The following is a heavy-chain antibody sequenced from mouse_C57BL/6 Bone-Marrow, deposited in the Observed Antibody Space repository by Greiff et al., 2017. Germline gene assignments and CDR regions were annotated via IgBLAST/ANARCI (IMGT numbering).Heavy chain of an antibody. D-gene: IGHD2-1*01. Sequence: VQLQQSGPVLVKPGASVKMSCKASGYTFPDYYMNWVKQSHGKSLEWIGVINPYNGGTSYNQKFKGKATLTVDKSTSTAYMELNSLTSEDSAVYYCARFYYGNFYYWYFDVWGTGTTVTVSS. CDR3: ARFYYGNFYYWYFDV. J-gene: IGHJ1*03. CDR2: INPYNGGT. CDR1: GYTFPDYY. V-gene: IGHV1-19*01.